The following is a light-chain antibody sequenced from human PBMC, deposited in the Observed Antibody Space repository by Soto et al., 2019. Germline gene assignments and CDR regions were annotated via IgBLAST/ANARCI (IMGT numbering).Light chain of an antibody. J-gene: IGLJ1*01. V-gene: IGLV2-14*01. CDR2: DVS. CDR1: SSDVGGYNY. Sequence: QSALTQPASVSGSPGQSITISCTGTSSDVGGYNYVSWHRQHPGKAPKLTIYDVSSRPSGVSNRFSASKSGNTASLTISGLQAEDEADYYCTSYTSSGTYVFGTGTKVTVL. CDR3: TSYTSSGTYV.